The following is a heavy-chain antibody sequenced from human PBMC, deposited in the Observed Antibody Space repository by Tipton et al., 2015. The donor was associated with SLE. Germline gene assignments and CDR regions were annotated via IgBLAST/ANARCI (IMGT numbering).Heavy chain of an antibody. Sequence: TLSLTCTVSGGSISSYYWSWIRQPPGKGLEWIGYIYYSGSTYYNPSLKSRVTISVDTSKNQFSLKLSSVTAADTAVYYCAREGSSCLFQHWGQGTLVTVSS. CDR3: AREGSSCLFQH. CDR1: GGSISSYY. D-gene: IGHD6-13*01. J-gene: IGHJ1*01. CDR2: IYYSGST. V-gene: IGHV4-59*12.